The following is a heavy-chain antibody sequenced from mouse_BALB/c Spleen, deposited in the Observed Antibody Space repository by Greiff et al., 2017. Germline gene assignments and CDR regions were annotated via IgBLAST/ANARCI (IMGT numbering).Heavy chain of an antibody. J-gene: IGHJ2*01. D-gene: IGHD2-1*01. CDR1: GFTFSSFG. V-gene: IGHV5-17*02. CDR2: ISSGSSTI. Sequence: EVKLVESGGGLVQPGGSRKLSCAASGFTFSSFGMHWVRQAPEKGLEWVAYISSGSSTIYYADTVKGRFTISRDNPKNTLFLQMTSLRSEDTAMYYCARGGNYIFDYWGQGTTLTVSS. CDR3: ARGGNYIFDY.